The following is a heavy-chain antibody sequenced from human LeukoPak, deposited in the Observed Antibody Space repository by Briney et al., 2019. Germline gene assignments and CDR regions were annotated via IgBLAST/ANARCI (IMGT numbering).Heavy chain of an antibody. V-gene: IGHV4-30-4*08. D-gene: IGHD3-10*01. CDR3: ARLYHGSGSYFYYYGMDV. J-gene: IGHJ6*02. CDR2: IYYSGST. Sequence: SETLSLTCTVSGGSISSGDYYWSWIRQPPGKGLEWIGYIYYSGSTYYNPSLKSRVTISVDTSKNQFSLKLSSVTAADTAVYYCARLYHGSGSYFYYYGMDVWGQGTTVTVSS. CDR1: GGSISSGDYY.